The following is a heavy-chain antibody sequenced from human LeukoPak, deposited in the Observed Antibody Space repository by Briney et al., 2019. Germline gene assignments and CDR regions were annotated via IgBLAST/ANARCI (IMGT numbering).Heavy chain of an antibody. D-gene: IGHD3-3*01. CDR3: ASGTLRFLEWLPNH. CDR2: ISSSSSYI. V-gene: IGHV3-21*01. Sequence: GGSLRLSCAASGFTFSSYSMNWVRQAPGKGLEWVSSISSSSSYIYYADSVEGRFTISRDNAKNSLYLQMNSLRAEDTAVYYCASGTLRFLEWLPNHWGQGTLVTVSS. J-gene: IGHJ4*02. CDR1: GFTFSSYS.